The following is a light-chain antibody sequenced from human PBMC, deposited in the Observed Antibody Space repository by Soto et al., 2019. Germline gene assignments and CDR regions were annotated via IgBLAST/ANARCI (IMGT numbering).Light chain of an antibody. CDR3: QQYNSWLIT. J-gene: IGKJ5*01. Sequence: EIALTQSPGTLSLSPGERATLSCGASQSVSINLAWYQQKPGQAPRLLIYGASTRATGIPARFSGSGSGTDFTLTISRLEPEDFAVYYCQQYNSWLITFGQGTRLEIK. CDR1: QSVSIN. V-gene: IGKV3-20*01. CDR2: GAS.